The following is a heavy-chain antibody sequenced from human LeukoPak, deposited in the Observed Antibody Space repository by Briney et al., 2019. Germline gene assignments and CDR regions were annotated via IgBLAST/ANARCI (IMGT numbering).Heavy chain of an antibody. CDR1: GFTFSAYP. CDR2: ISTSNNYI. V-gene: IGHV3-21*04. Sequence: GGSLRLSCAVSGFTFSAYPMNWVRQAPGKGLEWVASISTSNNYIYYADSAKGRFTISRDNSKNTVYLQMNSLRAEDTAVYYCAKDSSFFDYWGQGTLVTVSS. CDR3: AKDSSFFDY. J-gene: IGHJ4*02.